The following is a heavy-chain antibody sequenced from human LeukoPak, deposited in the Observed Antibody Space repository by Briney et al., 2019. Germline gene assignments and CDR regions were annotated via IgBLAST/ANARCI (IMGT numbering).Heavy chain of an antibody. V-gene: IGHV6-1*01. Sequence: SQTLSLTCAISGDSVSSNSAAWNWIRQSPSRGLEWLGRTYYRSKWYNDYAVSVKSRITINPDTSKNQFSLQLNSVTPEDTAVYYCARDYCSSTSCYEGPFDYWGQGTLVTVSS. CDR2: TYYRSKWYN. J-gene: IGHJ4*02. D-gene: IGHD2-2*01. CDR1: GDSVSSNSAA. CDR3: ARDYCSSTSCYEGPFDY.